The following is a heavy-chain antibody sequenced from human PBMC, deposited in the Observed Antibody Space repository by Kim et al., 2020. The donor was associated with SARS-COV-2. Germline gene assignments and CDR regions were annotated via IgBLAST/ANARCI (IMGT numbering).Heavy chain of an antibody. J-gene: IGHJ6*02. D-gene: IGHD3-10*01. CDR1: GFTFSSFA. V-gene: IGHV3-33*06. CDR3: ANDLEYYGSGSQSLRDYYYGMDV. Sequence: GGSLRLSCAASGFTFSSFAMHWVRQAPGKGLEWVALIWYDGTNKYYADSVKGRFTISRDNSKSTLYLQMNSLRVEDTAVYYCANDLEYYGSGSQSLRDYYYGMDVWGQGTTVTVSS. CDR2: IWYDGTNK.